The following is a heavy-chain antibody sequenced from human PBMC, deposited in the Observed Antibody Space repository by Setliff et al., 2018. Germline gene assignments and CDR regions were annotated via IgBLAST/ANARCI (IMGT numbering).Heavy chain of an antibody. CDR1: GASFSDYY. CDR3: ATRTFAVIPHSGLGLDYFYGMDV. D-gene: IGHD2-21*01. Sequence: SETLSLTCTVYGASFSDYYWGWIRQPPGKGLEWIGEINHSGSTNYIPSLKSRLTISVDTSKNQFSLKLSSVTAADTGVYYCATRTFAVIPHSGLGLDYFYGMDVWGRGTTVTVSS. V-gene: IGHV4-34*01. J-gene: IGHJ6*02. CDR2: INHSGST.